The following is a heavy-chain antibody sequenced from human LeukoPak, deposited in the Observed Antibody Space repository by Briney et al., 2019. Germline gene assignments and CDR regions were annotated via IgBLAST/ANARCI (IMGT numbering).Heavy chain of an antibody. V-gene: IGHV3-7*01. Sequence: GGSLRLSCAASGFTFSSYSMSWVRQTPGKGLEWVANIKQDGSEKYYVDSVKGQFTISRDNAKNSLFLQMSSLRAEDTAVYYCARMDGRYYYYYGLDVWGQGTTVTVSS. J-gene: IGHJ6*02. CDR1: GFTFSSYS. CDR3: ARMDGRYYYYYGLDV. CDR2: IKQDGSEK. D-gene: IGHD6-19*01.